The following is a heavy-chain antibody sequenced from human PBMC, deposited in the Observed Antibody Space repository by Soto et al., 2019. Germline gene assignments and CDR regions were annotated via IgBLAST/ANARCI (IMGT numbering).Heavy chain of an antibody. CDR1: GYTFTSYA. V-gene: IGHV1-3*01. CDR3: ARGSGYYYLGDY. Sequence: ASLKVSCKASGYTFTSYARHWVRLDPGQRLEWMGWINAGNGNTKYSQKFQGRVTITRDTSASTAYMELSSLRSEDTAVYYCARGSGYYYLGDYWGQGTLVTVSS. CDR2: INAGNGNT. J-gene: IGHJ4*02. D-gene: IGHD3-22*01.